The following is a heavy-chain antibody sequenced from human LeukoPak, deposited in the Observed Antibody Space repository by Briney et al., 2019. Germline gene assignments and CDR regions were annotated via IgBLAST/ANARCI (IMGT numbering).Heavy chain of an antibody. CDR3: ARPSYYYGSGSYYPFDD. CDR2: ILPIFGTA. J-gene: IGHJ4*02. Sequence: VSTEKVSCKASGGTFSSYAISWVRQAPGQGLEWMGRILPIFGTANYAQKLQSRVTITAAESTSTAYMELGRLRSEDTAVYYCARPSYYYGSGSYYPFDDWGQGTLVTVSS. D-gene: IGHD3-10*01. CDR1: GGTFSSYA. V-gene: IGHV1-69*13.